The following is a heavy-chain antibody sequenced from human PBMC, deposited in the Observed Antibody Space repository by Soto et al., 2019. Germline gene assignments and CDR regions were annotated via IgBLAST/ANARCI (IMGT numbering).Heavy chain of an antibody. V-gene: IGHV3-33*01. Sequence: QVQLVESGGGVVQPGRSLRLSCAASGFTFSSYGMHWVRQAPGKGLEWVTVIWYDGSNKYYADSVKGRFTISRDNSKNTLYLQMNSLRVEDTAVYYCARDITSRYFDLWGRGTLLTVSS. CDR3: ARDITSRYFDL. D-gene: IGHD3-16*01. CDR2: IWYDGSNK. CDR1: GFTFSSYG. J-gene: IGHJ2*01.